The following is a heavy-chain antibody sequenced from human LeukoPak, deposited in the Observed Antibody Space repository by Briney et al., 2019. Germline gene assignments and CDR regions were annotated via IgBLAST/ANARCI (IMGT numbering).Heavy chain of an antibody. Sequence: DSVRGRFTISRDNSKNTLYLQMNSLRAEDTAIYFCAKSRSGASSCYNYWGQGTLVTVSS. J-gene: IGHJ4*02. CDR3: AKSRSGASSCYNY. V-gene: IGHV3-23*01. D-gene: IGHD2-15*01.